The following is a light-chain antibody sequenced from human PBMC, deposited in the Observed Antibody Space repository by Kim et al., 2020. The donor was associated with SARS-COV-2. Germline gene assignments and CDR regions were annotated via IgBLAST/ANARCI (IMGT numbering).Light chain of an antibody. CDR3: TSYTTISTWV. J-gene: IGLJ3*02. CDR1: VTHVAVSNL. CDR2: AVP. V-gene: IGLV2-14*03. Sequence: SSTRTVTHVAVSNLASWYPHHPGQAPPLMFYAVPKPPSGVSDRFSASKSGNTASLTISGLQAEDEADYYCTSYTTISTWVFGGGTQLTVL.